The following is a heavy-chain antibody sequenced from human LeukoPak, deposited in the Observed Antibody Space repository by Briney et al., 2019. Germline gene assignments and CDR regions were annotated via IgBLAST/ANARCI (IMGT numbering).Heavy chain of an antibody. V-gene: IGHV3-23*01. J-gene: IGHJ3*01. Sequence: GGSLRLSCAPSGFTINIYAMTWVRQAPGKGLEWVSSITVNGGGISYADSVKGRFTISRDNSKNTLYLQMSSLRAEDTAVYYCAKDPNGDYVGAFDGWDRGTTVTVSS. CDR2: ITVNGGGI. CDR3: AKDPNGDYVGAFDG. CDR1: GFTINIYA. D-gene: IGHD4-17*01.